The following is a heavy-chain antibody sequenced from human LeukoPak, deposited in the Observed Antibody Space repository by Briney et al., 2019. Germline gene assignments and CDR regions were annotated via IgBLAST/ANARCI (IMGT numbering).Heavy chain of an antibody. CDR2: INHSGST. CDR3: ARLRRTLVRGVNRPYYFDY. J-gene: IGHJ4*02. D-gene: IGHD3-10*01. CDR1: DGSFSGYY. Sequence: PSETLSLTCAVYDGSFSGYYWSWIRQPPGKGLEWIGEINHSGSTNYNPSLKSRVTISVDTSKNQFSLKLSSVTAADTAVYYCARLRRTLVRGVNRPYYFDYWGQGTLVTVSS. V-gene: IGHV4-34*01.